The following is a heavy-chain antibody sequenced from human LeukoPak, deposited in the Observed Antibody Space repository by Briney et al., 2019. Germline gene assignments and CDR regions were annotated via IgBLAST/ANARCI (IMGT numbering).Heavy chain of an antibody. CDR3: ARGLPPPYCSGGSCYPYYFDY. J-gene: IGHJ4*02. CDR1: GGSISSYY. Sequence: PSETLSLTCTVSGGSISSYYWSWIRQPPGKGLEWIGYIYYSGSTNYNPSLKSRVTISVDTSKNQFSLKLSSVTAADTAVYYCARGLPPPYCSGGSCYPYYFDYWGQGTLVTVSS. V-gene: IGHV4-59*01. CDR2: IYYSGST. D-gene: IGHD2-15*01.